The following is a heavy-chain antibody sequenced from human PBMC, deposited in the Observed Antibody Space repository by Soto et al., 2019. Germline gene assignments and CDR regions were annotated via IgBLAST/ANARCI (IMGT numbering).Heavy chain of an antibody. Sequence: GASVKVSCKASGYTFTSYDSNWVRQATGQGLEWMGWMNPNSGNTGYAQKFQGRVTMTRNTSISTAYMELSSLRSEDTAVYYCARVSPLTIFGVPNPVDYWGQGTLVTVSS. V-gene: IGHV1-8*01. CDR3: ARVSPLTIFGVPNPVDY. J-gene: IGHJ4*02. CDR2: MNPNSGNT. CDR1: GYTFTSYD. D-gene: IGHD3-3*01.